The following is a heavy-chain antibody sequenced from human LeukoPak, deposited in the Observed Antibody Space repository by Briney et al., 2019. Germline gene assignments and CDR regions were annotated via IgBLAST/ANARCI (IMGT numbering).Heavy chain of an antibody. D-gene: IGHD1-14*01. J-gene: IGHJ3*02. CDR2: IYHSGST. CDR1: GGSISSGGYY. V-gene: IGHV4-30-2*01. Sequence: SETLSLTCTVSGGSISSGGYYWSWIRQPPGKGLEWIGYIYHSGSTYYNPSLKSRVTISVDRSKNQFSLKLSSVTAADTAVYYCARVGITGTTGAFDIWGQGTMVTVSS. CDR3: ARVGITGTTGAFDI.